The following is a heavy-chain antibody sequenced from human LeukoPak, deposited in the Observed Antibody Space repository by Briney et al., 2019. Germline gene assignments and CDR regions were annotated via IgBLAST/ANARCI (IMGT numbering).Heavy chain of an antibody. V-gene: IGHV4-39*07. CDR2: IYYSGST. CDR3: ARDLLNNYYDSRNDAFDI. Sequence: PSETLSLTCTVSGGSISSSSYYWGWIRQPPGKGLEWIGSIYYSGSTYYNPSLKSRVTISVDTSKNQFSLKLSSVTAVDTAVYYCARDLLNNYYDSRNDAFDIWGQGTMVTVSS. J-gene: IGHJ3*02. D-gene: IGHD3-22*01. CDR1: GGSISSSSYY.